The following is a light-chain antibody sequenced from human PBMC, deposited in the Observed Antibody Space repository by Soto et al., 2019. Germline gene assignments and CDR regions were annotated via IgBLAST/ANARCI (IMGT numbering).Light chain of an antibody. Sequence: DIQMTQSPSTLSASVGDRVTITCRASQSISSRLAWYQLKPGKAPKLLIYEASSLESGVPLRFSGRGSGTEFTLTISSLQPDDFATYFCQQYNSYSPLTFGGGTKADIK. CDR2: EAS. CDR1: QSISSR. CDR3: QQYNSYSPLT. V-gene: IGKV1-5*03. J-gene: IGKJ4*01.